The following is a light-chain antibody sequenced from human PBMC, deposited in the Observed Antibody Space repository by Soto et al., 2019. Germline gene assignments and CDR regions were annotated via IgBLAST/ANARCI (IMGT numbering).Light chain of an antibody. CDR1: SGYSNYK. Sequence: PVLTQPPSASASLGASVTLTCTLSSGYSNYKVDWYQQRPGKGPRFVMRVGTGGIVGSKGDGIPDRFSVLGSGLNRYLTIKNIQEEDESDYHCGADHGSGSNFVYVLGTGTKVTVL. J-gene: IGLJ1*01. CDR2: VGTGGIVG. CDR3: GADHGSGSNFVYV. V-gene: IGLV9-49*01.